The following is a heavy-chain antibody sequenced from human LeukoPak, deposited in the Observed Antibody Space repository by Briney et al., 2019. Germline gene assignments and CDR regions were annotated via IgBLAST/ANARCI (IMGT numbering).Heavy chain of an antibody. J-gene: IGHJ5*02. V-gene: IGHV1-2*02. D-gene: IGHD6-13*01. CDR2: INPNSGGT. CDR1: GYAFTGYY. Sequence: ASVKVSCKASGYAFTGYYMNWVRQAPGQGLEWMGWINPNSGGTNYAQKFQGRVTMTRDTSISTAYMELSRLRSDDTAVYYCAREEGSWYPWGQGTLVTVSS. CDR3: AREEGSWYP.